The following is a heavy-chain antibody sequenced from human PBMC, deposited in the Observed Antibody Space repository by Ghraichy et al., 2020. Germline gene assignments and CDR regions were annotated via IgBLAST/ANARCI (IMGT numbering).Heavy chain of an antibody. V-gene: IGHV7-4-1*02. CDR3: TRGVNYFDY. CDR1: GYTFTTYT. J-gene: IGHJ4*02. Sequence: ASVNVSCKASGYTFTTYTMNWVRQAPGQGLEWMGWINTNTGNPTYAQGFTGRFVFYLDTSVSTAYLEISSLKTEDTAVYYCTRGVNYFDYWGQGTLVAVSS. CDR2: INTNTGNP.